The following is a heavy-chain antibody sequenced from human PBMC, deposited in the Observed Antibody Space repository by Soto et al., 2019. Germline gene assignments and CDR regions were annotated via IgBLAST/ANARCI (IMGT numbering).Heavy chain of an antibody. D-gene: IGHD5-18*01. V-gene: IGHV4-39*01. Sequence: SETLSLTCTVSGGSISSSSYYWGWIRQPPGKGLEWIGSIYYSGSTYYNPSLKSRVTISVDTSKNQFSLKLSSVTAADTAVYYCARHRGPDVDTAIGLDYWGQGTLVTVSS. J-gene: IGHJ4*02. CDR1: GGSISSSSYY. CDR2: IYYSGST. CDR3: ARHRGPDVDTAIGLDY.